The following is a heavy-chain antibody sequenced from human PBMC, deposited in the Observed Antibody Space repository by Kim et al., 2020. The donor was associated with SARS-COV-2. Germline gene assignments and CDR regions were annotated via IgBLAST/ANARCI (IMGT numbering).Heavy chain of an antibody. J-gene: IGHJ4*02. D-gene: IGHD6-19*01. CDR3: VKDGGHSGVWYYFDY. CDR2: ISSNGGST. V-gene: IGHV3-64D*09. Sequence: GGSLRLSCSASGFTFSSYAMHWVRQAPGKGLEYVSAISSNGGSTYYADSVKGRFTISRDNSKNTLYLQMSSLRADDTAVFYCVKDGGHSGVWYYFDYWGQGTLVTVSS. CDR1: GFTFSSYA.